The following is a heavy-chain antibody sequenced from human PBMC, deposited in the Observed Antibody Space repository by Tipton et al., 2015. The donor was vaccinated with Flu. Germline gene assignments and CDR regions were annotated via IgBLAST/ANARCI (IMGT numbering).Heavy chain of an antibody. CDR1: GYTFTSYG. CDR3: ARDLHSSGYYYVGYYYGMDV. Sequence: QLVQSGAEVKKPGASVKVSCKASGYTFTSYGISWVRQAPGQGLEWMGWISAYNGNTNYAQKLQGRVTMTTDTSTSTAYMELRSLGSDDTAVYYCARDLHSSGYYYVGYYYGMDVWGQGTTVTVSS. V-gene: IGHV1-18*01. J-gene: IGHJ6*02. D-gene: IGHD3-22*01. CDR2: ISAYNGNT.